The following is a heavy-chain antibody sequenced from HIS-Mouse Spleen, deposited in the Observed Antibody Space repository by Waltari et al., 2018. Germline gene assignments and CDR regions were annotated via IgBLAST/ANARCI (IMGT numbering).Heavy chain of an antibody. CDR2: IYYSGST. J-gene: IGHJ4*02. D-gene: IGHD1-1*01. CDR1: GGSISRSSYF. V-gene: IGHV4-39*07. CDR3: ARDPRWNDGIDY. Sequence: QLQLQESGPGLAKPSETLSLTCTVPGGSISRSSYFWGWIRQPPGKGLEWIGSIYYSGSTYYNPSLKSRVTISVDTSKNQFSLKLSSVTAADTAVYYCARDPRWNDGIDYWGQGTLVTVSS.